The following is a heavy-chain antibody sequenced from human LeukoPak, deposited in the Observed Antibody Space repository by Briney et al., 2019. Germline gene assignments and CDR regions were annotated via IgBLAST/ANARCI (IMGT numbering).Heavy chain of an antibody. CDR3: TRDRLRAEDD. D-gene: IGHD1-14*01. J-gene: IGHJ4*02. V-gene: IGHV3-7*01. CDR1: GFTFSGHW. CDR2: INQGGSDK. Sequence: PGGSLRLSCAASGFTFSGHWMSWVRQAPGKGLEWVANINQGGSDKYYVDSVKGRFTISRDNANNLLYLQMNSLRGEETAVYYCTRDRLRAEDDWGQGTLVTVSS.